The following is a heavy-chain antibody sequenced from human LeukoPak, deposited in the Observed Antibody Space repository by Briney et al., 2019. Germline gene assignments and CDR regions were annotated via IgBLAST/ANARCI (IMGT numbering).Heavy chain of an antibody. CDR2: IWYDGSNT. CDR3: ARDRSTTHFDY. D-gene: IGHD5/OR15-5a*01. J-gene: IGHJ4*02. CDR1: GISFSSHG. V-gene: IGHV3-33*01. Sequence: PGTSLRLSCAASGISFSSHGLHWVRQAPGKGLEWVAVIWYDGSNTYYADSVKGRFTISRDNSKNTLFLQMDSLRAEDTAVYYCARDRSTTHFDYWGQGTLVTVSS.